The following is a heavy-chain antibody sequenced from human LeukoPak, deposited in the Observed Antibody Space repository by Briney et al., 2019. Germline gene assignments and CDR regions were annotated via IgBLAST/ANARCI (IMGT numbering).Heavy chain of an antibody. CDR3: AGDYGGSSPFDY. J-gene: IGHJ4*02. Sequence: HPGGSLRLSCAASGFTFSSYEMHWVRQAPGKGLEWVSYISSSDSTIYYADSVKGRFTISRDNAKNSLYLQMNSLRAEDTAVYYCAGDYGGSSPFDYWGQGTLVTVSS. CDR2: ISSSDSTI. CDR1: GFTFSSYE. D-gene: IGHD4-23*01. V-gene: IGHV3-48*03.